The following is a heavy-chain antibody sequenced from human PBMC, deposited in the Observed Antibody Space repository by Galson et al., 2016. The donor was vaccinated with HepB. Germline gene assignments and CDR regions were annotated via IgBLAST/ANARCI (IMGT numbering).Heavy chain of an antibody. J-gene: IGHJ4*02. D-gene: IGHD3-9*01. V-gene: IGHV3-48*02. CDR2: ITTSSSAT. CDR3: AGSYADIFTGHHKYLDH. CDR1: GFTFSSYH. Sequence: SLRLSCAASGFTFSSYHMSWVRQAPGRGLEWVSYITTSSSATSYADSVKGRFTISRDNVENSLYLQMNSLRDEDTAVYYCAGSYADIFTGHHKYLDHWGQGTLVTVSS.